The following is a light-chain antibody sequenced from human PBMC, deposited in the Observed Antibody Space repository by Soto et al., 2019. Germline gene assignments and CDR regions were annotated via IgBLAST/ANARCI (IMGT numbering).Light chain of an antibody. CDR3: QQYGSSPRT. V-gene: IGKV3-20*01. CDR2: DAS. Sequence: EIVMTQSPATLSVSPVERATLSCRASQSVSSGYLAWYQQKPGQAPRLLIYDASSRATGIPDRFSGSGSGTDFTLTISRLEPEDFAVYYCQQYGSSPRTFGQGTRWIS. CDR1: QSVSSGY. J-gene: IGKJ1*01.